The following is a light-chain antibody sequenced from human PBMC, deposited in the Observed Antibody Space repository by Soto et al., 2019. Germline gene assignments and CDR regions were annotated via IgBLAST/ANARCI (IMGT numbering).Light chain of an antibody. CDR1: QGISSS. J-gene: IGKJ4*01. CDR3: QNYNSAPLT. CDR2: PAS. V-gene: IGKV1-27*01. Sequence: DIQMTQSPSSLSASVGDRVTITCRASQGISSSLAWYQQKPGEVPKLLIYPASTLQSGVPSRFSGSGSGTDFTLTISSLQPEDIATYYCQNYNSAPLTFGGGTRWRSN.